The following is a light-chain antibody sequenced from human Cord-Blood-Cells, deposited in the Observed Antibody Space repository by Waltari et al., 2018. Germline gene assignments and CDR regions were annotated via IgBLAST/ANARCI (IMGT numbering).Light chain of an antibody. V-gene: IGLV2-8*01. CDR2: EVS. Sequence: QSALPPPPSASGSPVQSVTISCPRTSSDVGGYNYTYWYQQQPGKAPKRMIYEVSKRPSGVPDRFSGSKSGNTTSLTVSGLQAEDEADYYCSSYAGSNNFVFGTGTKVTVL. CDR1: SSDVGGYNY. CDR3: SSYAGSNNFV. J-gene: IGLJ1*01.